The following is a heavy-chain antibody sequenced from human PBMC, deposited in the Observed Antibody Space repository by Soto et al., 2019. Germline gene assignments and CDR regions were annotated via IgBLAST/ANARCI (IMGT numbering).Heavy chain of an antibody. Sequence: LSLTCTVSGGSISSSSYYWGWIRQPPGKGLEWIGSIYYSGSTYYNPSLKSRVTISVDTSKNQFSLKLSSVTAADTAVYYCVIGVNWFDPWGQGTLVTVSS. J-gene: IGHJ5*02. CDR2: IYYSGST. CDR1: GGSISSSSYY. V-gene: IGHV4-39*01. CDR3: VIGVNWFDP.